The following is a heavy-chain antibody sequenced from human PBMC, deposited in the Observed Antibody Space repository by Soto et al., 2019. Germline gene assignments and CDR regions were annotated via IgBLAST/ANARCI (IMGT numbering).Heavy chain of an antibody. CDR2: IYHSGST. V-gene: IGHV4-30-2*02. Sequence: TLSLTCAVSGGSINSGGYSWSWIRQPPGKGLEWIGYIYHSGSTYYNPSLKSRVTIAGDTSKNQVVLTMTNMDPVDTATYYCAYPRGNAWYYFDSWGQGTLVTVSS. CDR3: AYPRGNAWYYFDS. CDR1: GGSINSGGYS. J-gene: IGHJ4*02. D-gene: IGHD2-2*01.